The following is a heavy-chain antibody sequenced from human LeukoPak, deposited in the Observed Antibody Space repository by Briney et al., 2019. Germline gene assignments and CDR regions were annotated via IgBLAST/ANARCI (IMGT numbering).Heavy chain of an antibody. J-gene: IGHJ4*02. CDR3: AKDRGLRNQWLQLTHDY. D-gene: IGHD5-24*01. CDR1: GFTFDDYA. V-gene: IGHV3-9*01. CDR2: ISWNSGSI. Sequence: PGGSLRLSCAASGFTFDDYAMHWVRRAPGKGLEWVSGISWNSGSIGDADSVKGRFTISRDNAKNSLYLQMNSLRAEDTALYYCAKDRGLRNQWLQLTHDYWGQGTLVSVSS.